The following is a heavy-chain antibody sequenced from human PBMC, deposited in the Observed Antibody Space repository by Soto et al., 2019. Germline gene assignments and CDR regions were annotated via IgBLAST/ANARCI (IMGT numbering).Heavy chain of an antibody. CDR3: ARVTISGSYAF. CDR1: GGTLSSYS. Sequence: SVKVSCNASGGTLSSYSISWARHAPGQGLEWMGRIIPILRMTTYAQKFQGRVTLTADKSTSTAYMDLSSLVSEDTAVYYFARVTISGSYAFWGQETLV. V-gene: IGHV1-69*02. J-gene: IGHJ4*02. D-gene: IGHD3-16*01. CDR2: IIPILRMT.